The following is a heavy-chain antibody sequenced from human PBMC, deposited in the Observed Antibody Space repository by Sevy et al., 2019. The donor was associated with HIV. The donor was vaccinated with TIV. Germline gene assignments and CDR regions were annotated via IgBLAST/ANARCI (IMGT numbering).Heavy chain of an antibody. CDR1: GDSIIDYY. CDR3: ARDTSGYSSGWYPYYEDYGIDV. J-gene: IGHJ6*02. Sequence: SETLSLTCTVSGDSIIDYYWSWIRQPPGKGLEWIGYIHNRGRYNYNPSLKKRVTISGDVSKNQFSRKLSSVTAAGTAVYYCARDTSGYSSGWYPYYEDYGIDVWGQGTTVTVSS. CDR2: IHNRGRY. D-gene: IGHD6-19*01. V-gene: IGHV4-59*01.